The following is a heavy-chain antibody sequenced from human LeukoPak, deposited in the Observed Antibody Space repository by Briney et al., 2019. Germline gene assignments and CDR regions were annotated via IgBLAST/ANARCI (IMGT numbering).Heavy chain of an antibody. D-gene: IGHD6-13*01. Sequence: GGSLRLSCAASGFTFSSYAMNWVRQAPGKGLEWVSGISGSGGSTYYADSVKGRFTISKDNSKNTLYLQMNSLRAEDTAVYYCAKDSAYSSGWYYFDPWGQGILVTVSS. J-gene: IGHJ4*02. CDR1: GFTFSSYA. V-gene: IGHV3-23*01. CDR2: ISGSGGST. CDR3: AKDSAYSSGWYYFDP.